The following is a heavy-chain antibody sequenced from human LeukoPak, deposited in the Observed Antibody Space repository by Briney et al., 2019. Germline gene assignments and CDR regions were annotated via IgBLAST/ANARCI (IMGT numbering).Heavy chain of an antibody. V-gene: IGHV4-59*02. D-gene: IGHD6-13*01. J-gene: IGHJ4*02. CDR2: IYYSGTT. CDR3: ARGVYIAAAQYGY. Sequence: PSETLSLTCTVSGASVSSYYWSWIRQPPGKGLEWIGYIYYSGTTNYNPSLKSRVTISVDTSKNQFSLKLSSVTAADTAVYYCARGVYIAAAQYGYWGQGTLVTVSS. CDR1: GASVSSYY.